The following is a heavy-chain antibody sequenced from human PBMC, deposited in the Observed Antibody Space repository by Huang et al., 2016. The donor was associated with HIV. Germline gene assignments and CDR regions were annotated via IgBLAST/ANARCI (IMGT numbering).Heavy chain of an antibody. CDR3: ARGILGAVTTNYFDY. CDR1: GGSISSGGYS. CDR2: ISHSGST. J-gene: IGHJ4*02. Sequence: QLQLQESGSGLVKPSQTLSLTCTVSGGSISSGGYSWSWIRQPPGKGLEGIGYISHSGSTSYNPSLKSRITMSVDRSTNHFSLKLTSVTAADTAVYYCARGILGAVTTNYFDYWGQGTLVTVSS. D-gene: IGHD4-17*01. V-gene: IGHV4-30-2*01.